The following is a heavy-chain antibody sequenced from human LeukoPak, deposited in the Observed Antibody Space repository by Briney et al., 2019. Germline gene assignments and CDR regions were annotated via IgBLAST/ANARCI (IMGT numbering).Heavy chain of an antibody. D-gene: IGHD2-2*01. V-gene: IGHV3-30*18. CDR1: GFTFSSYG. J-gene: IGHJ5*02. Sequence: GGSLRLSCAASGFTFSSYGMHWVRQAPGKGLEWVAVISYDGSNKYYADSVKGRFTISRDNSKNTLYLQMNSLRAEDTAVYYCAKDRGYCSSTSCYNWFDPWGQGTPVTVSS. CDR3: AKDRGYCSSTSCYNWFDP. CDR2: ISYDGSNK.